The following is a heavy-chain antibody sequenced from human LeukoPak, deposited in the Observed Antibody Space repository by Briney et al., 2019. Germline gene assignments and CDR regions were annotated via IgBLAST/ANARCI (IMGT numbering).Heavy chain of an antibody. V-gene: IGHV7-4-1*02. D-gene: IGHD5-18*01. CDR3: ARKIAGGGYSYGYNWFDP. J-gene: IGHJ5*02. CDR2: INTNTGNP. Sequence: ASVKVSCKASGYTFTSYAMNWVRQAPGQGLEWMGWINTNTGNPTYAQGFTGRFVFSLDTSVSTAYLQISSLKAEDTAVYYCARKIAGGGYSYGYNWFDPWGQGTLVTVSS. CDR1: GYTFTSYA.